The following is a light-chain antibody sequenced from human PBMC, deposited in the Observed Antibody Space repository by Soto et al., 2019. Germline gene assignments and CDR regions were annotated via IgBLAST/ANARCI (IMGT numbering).Light chain of an antibody. V-gene: IGLV1-47*01. CDR3: AAWDDSLSGVV. CDR2: RNN. J-gene: IGLJ3*02. CDR1: SSNIGSNY. Sequence: QSVLTQPPSASVTPGQRVTISCSGSSSNIGSNYVYWYQQLPGTAPKLLIYRNNHRPSGVPDRFSGSKSGTSASLAISGLRSEDEANYYCAAWDDSLSGVVFGGGTKLTVL.